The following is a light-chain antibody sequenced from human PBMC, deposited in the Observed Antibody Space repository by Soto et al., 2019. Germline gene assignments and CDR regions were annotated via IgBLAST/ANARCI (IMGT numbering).Light chain of an antibody. V-gene: IGLV1-40*01. J-gene: IGLJ1*01. CDR3: QSYDSSLSGYV. Sequence: QSVLTQPPSVSGAPGQRVTISCTGSSSNIGAGYDVHWYQQLPGTAPKLLIYGNSNRPSGVPDRFSGPKSGTSASLAITGLQAEDEADYYCQSYDSSLSGYVFGTGTKVTV. CDR1: SSNIGAGYD. CDR2: GNS.